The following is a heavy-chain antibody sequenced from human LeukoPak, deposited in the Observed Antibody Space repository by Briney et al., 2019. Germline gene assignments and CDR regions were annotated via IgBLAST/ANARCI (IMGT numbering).Heavy chain of an antibody. CDR2: ISGSGGST. V-gene: IGHV3-23*01. J-gene: IGHJ5*02. Sequence: GGSLRLSCAASGFRFSSYAMSWVRQAPGEGLEWVSAISGSGGSTYYADSVKGRFTISRDNSKNTLYLQMNSLRAEDTAVYYCAKGVSPAYSSGWFDPWGQGTLVTVSS. CDR3: AKGVSPAYSSGWFDP. CDR1: GFRFSSYA. D-gene: IGHD6-19*01.